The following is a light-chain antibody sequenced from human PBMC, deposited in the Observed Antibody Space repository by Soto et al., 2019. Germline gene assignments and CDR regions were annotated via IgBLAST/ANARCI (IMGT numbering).Light chain of an antibody. CDR3: QQYGSSPNT. CDR2: GAS. Sequence: EIVLTQSPGTLSLSPGDRATLSCRASQSVSSSYLAWYQQKPGQAPRLLIYGASSRATGIPDRFSGSGSGTNLTLNINSLEPEYFAVYYCQQYGSSPNTFGQGTKVEIE. CDR1: QSVSSSY. J-gene: IGKJ2*01. V-gene: IGKV3-20*01.